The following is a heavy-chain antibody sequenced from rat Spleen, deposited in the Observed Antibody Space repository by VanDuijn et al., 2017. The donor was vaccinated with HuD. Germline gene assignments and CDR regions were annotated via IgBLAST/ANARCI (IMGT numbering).Heavy chain of an antibody. CDR1: GFSLTSYN. CDR3: ARERTGGRPFDY. D-gene: IGHD4-2*01. Sequence: QVQLKESGPGLVQPSQTLSLTCTVAGFSLTSYNVHWVRQPPGKGLEWMGVIWNTGGTRYNSALKSRLSITKDTSKSQVFLKMNSLQTEDTATYYCARERTGGRPFDYWGQGVMVTVSS. J-gene: IGHJ2*01. V-gene: IGHV2-41*01. CDR2: IWNTGGT.